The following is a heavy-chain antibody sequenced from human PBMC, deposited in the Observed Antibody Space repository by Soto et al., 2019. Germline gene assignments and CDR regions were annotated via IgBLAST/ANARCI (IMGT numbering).Heavy chain of an antibody. V-gene: IGHV4-39*01. CDR1: GGSISSSSYY. D-gene: IGHD3-3*01. Sequence: PSETRSLTCTVSGGSISSSSYYWGWIRQPPGKGLEWIGSIYYSGSTYYNPSLKSRVTISVDTSKNQFSLKLSSVTAADTAVYYCARRISYDFWSGYARGWFDPWGQGTLVTVSS. J-gene: IGHJ5*02. CDR3: ARRISYDFWSGYARGWFDP. CDR2: IYYSGST.